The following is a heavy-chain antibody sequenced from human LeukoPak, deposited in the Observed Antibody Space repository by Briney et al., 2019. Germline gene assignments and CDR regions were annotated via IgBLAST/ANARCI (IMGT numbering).Heavy chain of an antibody. V-gene: IGHV3-21*01. D-gene: IGHD5-18*01. CDR2: ISSSSSYI. Sequence: GGSLRLSCAASGGTFSSCSINWVCQAPGKGLEWVSSISSSSSYIYYADSVKGRFTISRDNAKNSLYLQMNSLRAEDTAVYYCAKVYSGYSYGIDYWGQGTLVTVSS. CDR3: AKVYSGYSYGIDY. CDR1: GGTFSSCS. J-gene: IGHJ4*02.